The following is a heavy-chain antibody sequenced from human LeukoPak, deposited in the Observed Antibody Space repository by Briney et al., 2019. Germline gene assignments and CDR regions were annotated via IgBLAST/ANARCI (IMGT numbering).Heavy chain of an antibody. CDR1: GYSISGAYY. V-gene: IGHV3-33*06. D-gene: IGHD3-22*01. CDR3: AKASHYDSSGHPYEDAFDI. CDR2: IWYDGSNK. J-gene: IGHJ3*02. Sequence: LSLTCTVSGYSISGAYYWGWVRQAPGKGLEWVAVIWYDGSNKYYADSVKGRFTISRDNSKNTLYLQMNSLRAEDTAVYYCAKASHYDSSGHPYEDAFDIWGQGTMVTVSS.